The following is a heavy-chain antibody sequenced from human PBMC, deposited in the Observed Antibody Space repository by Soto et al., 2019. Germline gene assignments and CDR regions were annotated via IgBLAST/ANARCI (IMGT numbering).Heavy chain of an antibody. J-gene: IGHJ4*02. CDR2: IIPIFGTA. D-gene: IGHD3-9*01. Sequence: SVKVSCKASGGTFSSYAISWVRQAPGQGLEWMGGIIPIFGTANYAQKFQGRVTITADESTSTAYMELSSLRSEDTAVYYCARDQGPYYDILAGYYNPPYYWGQGTLVTVSS. CDR3: ARDQGPYYDILAGYYNPPYY. V-gene: IGHV1-69*13. CDR1: GGTFSSYA.